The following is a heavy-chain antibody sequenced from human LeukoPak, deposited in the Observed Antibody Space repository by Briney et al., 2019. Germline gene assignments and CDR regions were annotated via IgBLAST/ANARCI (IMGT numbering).Heavy chain of an antibody. CDR3: VRDPPSSGFDV. D-gene: IGHD2-15*01. V-gene: IGHV3-64*04. Sequence: GGSLRLSCSASGFTFSSYAMHWVRQAPGKGLEYVSAISSNGGSTYYADSMKGRFTISRDNAKNSLYLQMNSLRDEDTAVYYCVRDPPSSGFDVWGQGTMVTVSS. CDR1: GFTFSSYA. J-gene: IGHJ3*01. CDR2: ISSNGGST.